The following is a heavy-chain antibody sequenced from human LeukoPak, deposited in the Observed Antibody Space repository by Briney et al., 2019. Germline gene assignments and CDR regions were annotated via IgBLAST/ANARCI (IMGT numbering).Heavy chain of an antibody. CDR2: ISGSGGST. V-gene: IGHV3-23*01. Sequence: GGSLRLSCAASGFTFSSFAMSWVRQAPGKGLEWVSAISGSGGSTYYADSVKGRFTISRDNSKNTLYLQMNSLRAEDTAVYYCAKFPLETGAFDIWGQGTMVTVSS. J-gene: IGHJ3*02. CDR3: AKFPLETGAFDI. CDR1: GFTFSSFA.